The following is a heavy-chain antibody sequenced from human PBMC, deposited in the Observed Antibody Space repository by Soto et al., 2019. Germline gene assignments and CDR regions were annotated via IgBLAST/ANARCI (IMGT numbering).Heavy chain of an antibody. J-gene: IGHJ2*01. Sequence: GGSLRLSCAASGFTVSSNYMSWVRQAPGKGLEWVSVIYSGGSTYYADSVKGRFTISRDNSKNTLYLQMNSLRAEDTAVYYCARDYRRTPGMNWYFDLWGRGTLVTVSS. CDR1: GFTVSSNY. D-gene: IGHD1-26*01. CDR3: ARDYRRTPGMNWYFDL. V-gene: IGHV3-53*01. CDR2: IYSGGST.